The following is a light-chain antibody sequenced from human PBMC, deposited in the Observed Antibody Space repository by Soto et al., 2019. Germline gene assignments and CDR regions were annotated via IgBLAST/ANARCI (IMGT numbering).Light chain of an antibody. J-gene: IGLJ2*01. CDR2: QDS. V-gene: IGLV3-1*01. CDR3: QAWDSSTVG. Sequence: SYELTQPPSVSVSPGQTASITCSGDKLGDKYACWYQQKPGQSPVLVIYQDSKRPSGIPERFSGSNSGNTATLTISGTQAMDEADYYCQAWDSSTVGFGAGTMVTVL. CDR1: KLGDKY.